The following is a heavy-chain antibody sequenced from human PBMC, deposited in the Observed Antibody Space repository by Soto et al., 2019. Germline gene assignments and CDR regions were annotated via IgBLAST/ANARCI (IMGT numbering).Heavy chain of an antibody. J-gene: IGHJ5*02. V-gene: IGHV1-69*01. D-gene: IGHD4-17*01. CDR2: IIPIVGTA. CDR1: GGTFSSYA. CDR3: ASCDLHMTTVTTLGGWFDP. Sequence: QVQLVQSGAEVKKPGSSVKVSCKASGGTFSSYAISWVRQAPGQGLEWMGGIIPIVGTANYAQKVQGSVTITADESTCTAYMELSSLRSEDTAVYYCASCDLHMTTVTTLGGWFDPWGQGTLVTVSS.